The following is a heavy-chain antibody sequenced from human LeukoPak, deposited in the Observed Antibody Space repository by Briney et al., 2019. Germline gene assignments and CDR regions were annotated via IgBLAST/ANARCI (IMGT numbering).Heavy chain of an antibody. V-gene: IGHV3-69-1*02. Sequence: GGSLRLSCAASGFTFSSYGMSWVRQAPGKGLDWVSGITNYGTIYYADSVKGRFTISRDNAKNSLYLQMNSLRAEDTAVYYCAELGITMIGGVWGKGTTVTISS. J-gene: IGHJ6*04. CDR2: ITNYGTI. CDR3: AELGITMIGGV. D-gene: IGHD3-10*02. CDR1: GFTFSSYG.